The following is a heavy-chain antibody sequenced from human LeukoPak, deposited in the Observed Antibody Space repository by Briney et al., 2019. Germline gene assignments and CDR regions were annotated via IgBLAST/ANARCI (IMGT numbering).Heavy chain of an antibody. CDR3: ARDFRALTAGTGTFDY. J-gene: IGHJ4*02. V-gene: IGHV3-11*04. Sequence: GGSLRLSCAASKFTFSDYYMSWVRQAPGEGLAWVSYISSTASTRYYADSVKGRFTISRDNAKNSLYLQMNSLRAEDTAVYYCARDFRALTAGTGTFDYWGQGTLVTVSS. D-gene: IGHD1-7*01. CDR1: KFTFSDYY. CDR2: ISSTASTR.